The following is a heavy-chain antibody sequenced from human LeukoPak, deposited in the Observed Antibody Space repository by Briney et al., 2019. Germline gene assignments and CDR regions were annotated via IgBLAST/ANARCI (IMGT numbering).Heavy chain of an antibody. CDR2: IKQDGSEK. CDR3: AREFGATGQRPCTIFDY. D-gene: IGHD3-10*01. CDR1: GFTFSSYW. J-gene: IGHJ4*02. V-gene: IGHV3-7*01. Sequence: GGSLRLSCAASGFTFSSYWMSWVRQAPGKGLEWVANIKQDGSEKYYVDSVKGRFTISRDNAKNSLYLQMNSLRAEDTTVYYCAREFGATGQRPCTIFDYWGQGTLVTVSS.